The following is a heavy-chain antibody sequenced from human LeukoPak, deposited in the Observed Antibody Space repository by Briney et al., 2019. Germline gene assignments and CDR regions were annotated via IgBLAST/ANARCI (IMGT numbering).Heavy chain of an antibody. CDR2: ILNDGSQE. CDR1: GFTFSSYG. V-gene: IGHV3-33*01. D-gene: IGHD3-16*01. Sequence: GGSLRLSCAASGFTFSSYGMHWVRQAPGKGLEWVAVILNDGSQERYADSVKGRFTISRDNSKDTLFLQMNSLRAEDTAVYYCARDDALGDNALDIWGQGTMVTVSS. J-gene: IGHJ3*02. CDR3: ARDDALGDNALDI.